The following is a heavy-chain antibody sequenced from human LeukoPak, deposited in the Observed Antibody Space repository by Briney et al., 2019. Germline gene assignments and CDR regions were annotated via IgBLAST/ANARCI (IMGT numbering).Heavy chain of an antibody. J-gene: IGHJ4*02. CDR3: ARAGRWFGELSVAFDY. D-gene: IGHD3-10*01. Sequence: GASVKVSCKASGYTFTSYGISWVRQAPGQGLEWMGWISAYNGNTNYAQKLQGRVTMTTDTSTSTAYMELRSLRSDDTAVYYCARAGRWFGELSVAFDYWGQGTLVTVSS. V-gene: IGHV1-18*01. CDR2: ISAYNGNT. CDR1: GYTFTSYG.